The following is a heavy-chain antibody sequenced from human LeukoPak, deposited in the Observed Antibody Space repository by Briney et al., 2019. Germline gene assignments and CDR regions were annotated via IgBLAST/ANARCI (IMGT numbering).Heavy chain of an antibody. CDR2: ISNSGGTT. Sequence: GGSLRLSCAASGFTFSAYGMTWVRQAPGKGLEWVTVISNSGGTTYFADSVKGRFTISRDNSQNTVYLQVNSLSAEDTAVYYCARLGIIWGQGTMVTVSS. J-gene: IGHJ3*02. CDR1: GFTFSAYG. CDR3: ARLGII. V-gene: IGHV3-23*01.